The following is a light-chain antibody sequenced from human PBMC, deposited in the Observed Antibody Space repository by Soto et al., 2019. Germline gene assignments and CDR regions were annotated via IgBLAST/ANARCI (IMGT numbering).Light chain of an antibody. V-gene: IGKV1-33*01. J-gene: IGKJ5*01. CDR1: QDISKN. Sequence: IPMTQSPSSLSASVGDRVTITCQASQDISKNLNWYQQKPGKAPKLLIYDASSLQTGVPSRFSGSGSATHFTFTISSLQPEDVATYDCQQYDNLLPITFGQGTRLEIK. CDR3: QQYDNLLPIT. CDR2: DAS.